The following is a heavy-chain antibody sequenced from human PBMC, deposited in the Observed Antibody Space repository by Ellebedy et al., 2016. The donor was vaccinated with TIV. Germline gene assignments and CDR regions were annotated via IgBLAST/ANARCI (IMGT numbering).Heavy chain of an antibody. Sequence: SQTLSLTCAISGDTVSAITAAWDWFRQSPSRGLEWLGRTYYRSKWNNDYSESVKSRISIKSDTFKNHFSLQLTSVSPEDTAMYYCARGNYYGTGRPRAFDIWGQGTMVTVSS. CDR2: TYYRSKWNN. V-gene: IGHV6-1*01. J-gene: IGHJ3*02. CDR3: ARGNYYGTGRPRAFDI. CDR1: GDTVSAITAA. D-gene: IGHD3-10*01.